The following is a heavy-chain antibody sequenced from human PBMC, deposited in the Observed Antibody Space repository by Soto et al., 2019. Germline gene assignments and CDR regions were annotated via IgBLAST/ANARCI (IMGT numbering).Heavy chain of an antibody. CDR2: ISYHGFNK. CDR1: GFTFSTYA. V-gene: IGHV3-30-3*01. CDR3: ARALTKDTSMVLDSFHI. D-gene: IGHD5-18*01. Sequence: LRLSCAASGFTFSTYAMYWVRQAPGKGLEWVAVISYHGFNKFYADSVKGRFTISRDNSRNTLYLQMDSLRPEDTAVYYCARALTKDTSMVLDSFHIWGQGTKVTVSS. J-gene: IGHJ3*02.